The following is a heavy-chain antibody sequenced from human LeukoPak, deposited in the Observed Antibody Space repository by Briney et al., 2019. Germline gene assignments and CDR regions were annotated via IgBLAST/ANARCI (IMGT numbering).Heavy chain of an antibody. D-gene: IGHD2-2*01. CDR1: GFTFSSYA. CDR3: ARDAEIYCSSTSCQYFDY. J-gene: IGHJ4*02. CDR2: IWYDGSNK. V-gene: IGHV3-33*08. Sequence: GRSLRLSCAASGFTFSSYAMHWVRQAPGKGLEWVAVIWYDGSNKYYADSVKGRFTISRDNSKNTLYLQMNSLRAEDTAVYYCARDAEIYCSSTSCQYFDYWGQGTLVTVSS.